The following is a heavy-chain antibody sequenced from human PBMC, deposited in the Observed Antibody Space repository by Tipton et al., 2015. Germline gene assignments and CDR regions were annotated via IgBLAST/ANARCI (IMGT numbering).Heavy chain of an antibody. CDR1: GFTFDDYA. Sequence: QLVQSGGGLVQPGRSLRLSCAASGFTFDDYAMHWVRQAPGKGLEWVSGVSWNSGSMGYADSVKGRFTISRDNAKNSLYLQMNSLRAEDTALYYCAKDLGAQLYDTSGYFDSWGQGTLVTVSS. J-gene: IGHJ4*02. V-gene: IGHV3-9*01. CDR2: VSWNSGSM. D-gene: IGHD3-22*01. CDR3: AKDLGAQLYDTSGYFDS.